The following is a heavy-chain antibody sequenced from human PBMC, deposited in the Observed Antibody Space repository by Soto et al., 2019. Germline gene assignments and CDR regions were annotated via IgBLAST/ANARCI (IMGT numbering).Heavy chain of an antibody. CDR1: GFTFRNYD. D-gene: IGHD2-15*01. Sequence: EVQLVESGGGLVQPGGSLRLSCAASGFTFRNYDMHWVRQGTGKGLEWVSAVGTIGDTYYAVSVKGRFTISRENAKSSFFLQMNSLRDGDTAVYYCAIARGGTTWFDPWGQGTLVTVSS. CDR2: VGTIGDT. V-gene: IGHV3-13*01. J-gene: IGHJ5*02. CDR3: AIARGGTTWFDP.